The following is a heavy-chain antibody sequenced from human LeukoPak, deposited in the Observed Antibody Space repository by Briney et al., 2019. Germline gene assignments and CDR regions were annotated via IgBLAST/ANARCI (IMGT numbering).Heavy chain of an antibody. CDR1: GGSISSSSYY. CDR2: IYYSGST. J-gene: IGHJ4*02. Sequence: SETLSLTCTVSGGSISSSSYYWGWIRQPPGKGLEWIGSIYYSGSTYYNPSLKSRVTISVDTSKNQFSLRLSSVTAADTAVYYCARARSGSYPCDYWGQGTLVTVSS. D-gene: IGHD3-10*01. CDR3: ARARSGSYPCDY. V-gene: IGHV4-39*07.